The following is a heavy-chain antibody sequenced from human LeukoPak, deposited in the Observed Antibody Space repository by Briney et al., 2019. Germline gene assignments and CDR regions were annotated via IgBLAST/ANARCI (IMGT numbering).Heavy chain of an antibody. D-gene: IGHD5-18*01. CDR3: ASQGYSSYYYMDV. J-gene: IGHJ6*03. V-gene: IGHV1-2*02. CDR2: INPNSGGT. CDR1: GYTFTSYD. Sequence: ASVKVSCKASGYTFTSYDIQWVRQATGQGLERMGWINPNSGGTNYAQKFQGRVTMTRDTSISTAYMELSRLRSDDTAVYYCASQGYSSYYYMDVWGKGTTVTVSS.